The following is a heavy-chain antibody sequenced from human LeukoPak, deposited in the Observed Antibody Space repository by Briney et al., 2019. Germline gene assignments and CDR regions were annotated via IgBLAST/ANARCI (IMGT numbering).Heavy chain of an antibody. D-gene: IGHD3-22*01. CDR3: AKDRNYYDRSGYWYAFDS. Sequence: PGGSLRLSCAASGFTFSSYAMSWVRQAPGKGLEWVSGISGSGGSTYYADSVKGRFTITRDNSKNTLDLQMNSLRAEDTAVYHCAKDRNYYDRSGYWYAFDSWGQGTMVTVSA. CDR2: ISGSGGST. V-gene: IGHV3-23*01. CDR1: GFTFSSYA. J-gene: IGHJ3*02.